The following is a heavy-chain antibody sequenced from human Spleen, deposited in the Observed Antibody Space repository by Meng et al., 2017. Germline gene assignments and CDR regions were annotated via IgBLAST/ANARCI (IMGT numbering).Heavy chain of an antibody. CDR1: GGSISTSGYY. V-gene: IGHV4-39*01. CDR3: VRSSGWVRTGFDP. D-gene: IGHD6-19*01. Sequence: QPQLQESGPGRVKPSEALSLTCSGPGGSISTSGYYWGWIRQPPGKGLEWIGSIGHSGITYYTPSLKSRVTVSIDTSKSQFSLKLTSVTAADTAVYYCVRSSGWVRTGFDPWGQGTLVTVSS. J-gene: IGHJ5*02. CDR2: IGHSGIT.